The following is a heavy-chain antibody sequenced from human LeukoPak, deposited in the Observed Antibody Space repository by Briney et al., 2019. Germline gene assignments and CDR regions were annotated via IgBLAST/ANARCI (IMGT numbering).Heavy chain of an antibody. CDR2: IEQDGSAK. J-gene: IGHJ4*02. CDR1: GFTFSNYW. CDR3: ARADYYGSILDY. Sequence: GGSLRLSCAASGFTFSNYWMSWVRQAPGKGLEWVANIEQDGSAKYYVVSVDGRLTVSRDNAENSLYLQMDYLRAEDTAVYYCARADYYGSILDYWGQGSLVTVSS. V-gene: IGHV3-7*04. D-gene: IGHD3-10*01.